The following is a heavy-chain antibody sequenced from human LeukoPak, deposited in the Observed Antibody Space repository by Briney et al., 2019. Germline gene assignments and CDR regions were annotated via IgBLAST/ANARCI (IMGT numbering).Heavy chain of an antibody. CDR1: GFTFSSSA. J-gene: IGHJ4*02. V-gene: IGHV3-23*01. CDR2: ISASGGST. D-gene: IGHD4-23*01. Sequence: GGSLRLSCAASGFTFSSSAMSWVRQVPGKGLEWVSGISASGGSTNYADSVRGRFTISRDNSKNTLYLQMNSLRAEDTAVYYCARDSSDYGGKGVDYWGQGTLVTVSS. CDR3: ARDSSDYGGKGVDY.